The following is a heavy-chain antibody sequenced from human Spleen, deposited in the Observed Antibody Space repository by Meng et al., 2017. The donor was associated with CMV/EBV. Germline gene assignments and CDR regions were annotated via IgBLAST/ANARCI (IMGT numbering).Heavy chain of an antibody. Sequence: GESLKISCAASGFTFDDYGMSWVRLAPGKGLEWVSGINWNGGGTGYADAVKVRFTISRDNAKNSLYLQMNSLRAEDTALYYCARHIAVAGTWTSRLYYYYGMDVWGQGTTVTVSS. CDR3: ARHIAVAGTWTSRLYYYYGMDV. J-gene: IGHJ6*02. V-gene: IGHV3-20*04. D-gene: IGHD6-13*01. CDR2: INWNGGGT. CDR1: GFTFDDYG.